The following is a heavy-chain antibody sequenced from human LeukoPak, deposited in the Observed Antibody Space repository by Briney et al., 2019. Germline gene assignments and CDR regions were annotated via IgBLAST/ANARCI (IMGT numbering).Heavy chain of an antibody. CDR1: GYTFTGYY. CDR2: INPNSGGT. D-gene: IGHD3-10*01. J-gene: IGHJ4*02. V-gene: IGHV1-2*02. Sequence: PGASVKVSCKASGYTFTGYYMHGVLQAPGQGLEGMGWINPNSGGTNYAQKFQGRVTMTRDTSISTAYMELSRLRADDTAVYYCARIPSYGSGSYYSDYWGQGTLVTVSS. CDR3: ARIPSYGSGSYYSDY.